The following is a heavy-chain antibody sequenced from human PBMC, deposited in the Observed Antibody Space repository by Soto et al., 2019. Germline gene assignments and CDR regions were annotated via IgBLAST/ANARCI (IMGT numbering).Heavy chain of an antibody. Sequence: GGSLRLSCAASGFTFSSYGMHWVRQAPGKGLEWVAVIWYDGSNKYYADSVKGRFTISRDNSKNTLYLQMNSLRAEDTAVYYCARGVPASIAARPPHYYYYGMDVWGQGTTVTVSS. D-gene: IGHD6-6*01. J-gene: IGHJ6*02. V-gene: IGHV3-33*01. CDR1: GFTFSSYG. CDR3: ARGVPASIAARPPHYYYYGMDV. CDR2: IWYDGSNK.